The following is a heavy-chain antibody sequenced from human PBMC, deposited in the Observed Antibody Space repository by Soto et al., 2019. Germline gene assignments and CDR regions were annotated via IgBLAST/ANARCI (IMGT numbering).Heavy chain of an antibody. CDR3: AREVVTETTWGSFDS. Sequence: QVHLVQSGADGRKSGSSVRVSCTASGGGTLSNDAISWVRQAPGQGLEWLGRISTFFGTTDYSQSFQGRLTMTAEASTGTVYMDLRSLKSDDTAVYYCAREVVTETTWGSFDSWGQGTLVTVSS. V-gene: IGHV1-69*01. CDR1: GGGTLSNDA. J-gene: IGHJ4*02. CDR2: ISTFFGTT. D-gene: IGHD2-21*02.